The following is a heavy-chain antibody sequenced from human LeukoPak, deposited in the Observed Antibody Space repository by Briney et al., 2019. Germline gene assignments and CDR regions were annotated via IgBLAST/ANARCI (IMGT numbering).Heavy chain of an antibody. D-gene: IGHD3-3*01. CDR3: ATGGRSGVALEQ. CDR1: GFTFSSYW. Sequence: PGGSLRLSCAASGFTFSSYWMHWVRQAPGKGLVWVSRINSDGSSTSYADSVKGRFTISRDNSKTTLFLQMNSLKAEDTAVYYCATGGRSGVALEQWGQGTLVTVSS. CDR2: INSDGSST. V-gene: IGHV3-74*01. J-gene: IGHJ4*02.